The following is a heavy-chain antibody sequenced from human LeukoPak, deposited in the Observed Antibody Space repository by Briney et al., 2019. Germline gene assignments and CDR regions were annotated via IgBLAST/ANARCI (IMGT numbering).Heavy chain of an antibody. D-gene: IGHD3-22*01. CDR2: IYSGGST. J-gene: IGHJ4*02. Sequence: PGGSLRLSCAASGFTVSNNYMRWVRQAPGKGLEWVSLIYSGGSTYYADSVKGRFTISRDNSKNTLYLQMNSLRAEDTAVYYCAKGLYDSSGYLFDYWGQGTLVTVSS. V-gene: IGHV3-66*02. CDR1: GFTVSNNY. CDR3: AKGLYDSSGYLFDY.